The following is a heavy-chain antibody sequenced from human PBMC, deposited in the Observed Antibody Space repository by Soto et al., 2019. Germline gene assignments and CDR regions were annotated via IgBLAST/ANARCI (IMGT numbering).Heavy chain of an antibody. CDR3: ARDGGAY. CDR2: MSYDGSNK. D-gene: IGHD3-16*01. Sequence: QVQLVESGGGVVQPGRSLRLSCAASGFTFSSYAMHWVRRAPGKGLEWMAVMSYDGSNKYYADSVKCRFTISRDNSKNTLYLQINSLRPEDTALYYCARDGGAYWGQGTLVIVSS. J-gene: IGHJ4*02. CDR1: GFTFSSYA. V-gene: IGHV3-30-3*01.